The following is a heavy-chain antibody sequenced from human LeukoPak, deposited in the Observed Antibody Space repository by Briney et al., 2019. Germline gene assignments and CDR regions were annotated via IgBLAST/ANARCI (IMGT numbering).Heavy chain of an antibody. Sequence: GGSLRLSCAASGFTFSSYGMHWVRQAPGKGLEWVANINQDGSEKHYVDSVKGRFTISRDNAKNSLYLQMNSLRAEDTAVYYCATYTGTQGPWGQGTLVTVSS. D-gene: IGHD1-1*01. CDR1: GFTFSSYG. CDR2: INQDGSEK. CDR3: ATYTGTQGP. V-gene: IGHV3-7*01. J-gene: IGHJ5*02.